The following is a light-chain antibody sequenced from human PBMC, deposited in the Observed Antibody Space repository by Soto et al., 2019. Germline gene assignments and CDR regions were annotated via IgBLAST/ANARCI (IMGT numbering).Light chain of an antibody. V-gene: IGLV1-40*01. CDR2: DNN. J-gene: IGLJ1*01. Sequence: QSVLTQPPSVSGAPGQRVTISCTGSSSNIGAGYDVHWYQQLPGTAPKLLIYDNNNRPSGVPDRFSGSKSGTSASLAITGLQAEDEADYYCQSYDSSLSALYVFGTGTKVTAL. CDR1: SSNIGAGYD. CDR3: QSYDSSLSALYV.